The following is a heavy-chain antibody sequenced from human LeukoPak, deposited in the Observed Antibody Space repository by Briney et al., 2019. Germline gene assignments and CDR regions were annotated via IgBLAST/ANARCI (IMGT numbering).Heavy chain of an antibody. J-gene: IGHJ4*02. Sequence: GGSLRLSCAASGFTFSSYIMNWVRQAPGKGLEWVSSISSSSSYIYYADSVKGRFTISRDNAKNSLYLQMNSLRAEDTAVYYCAKNSRGFGEFLDYFDYWGQGTLVTVSS. CDR1: GFTFSSYI. CDR2: ISSSSSYI. D-gene: IGHD3-10*01. V-gene: IGHV3-21*01. CDR3: AKNSRGFGEFLDYFDY.